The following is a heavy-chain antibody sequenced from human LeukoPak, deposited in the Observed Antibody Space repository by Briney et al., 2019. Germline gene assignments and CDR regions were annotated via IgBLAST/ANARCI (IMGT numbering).Heavy chain of an antibody. V-gene: IGHV3-74*01. CDR3: ARDQDYGDYVGDY. CDR1: GFTFSRDW. J-gene: IGHJ4*02. Sequence: GGSLRLSCAASGFTFSRDWMHWVRQVPGKGLVWVSRIDSDDGSTSYADSVRGRFTISRDNAKKTLYLQMNSLRAEDTAVYYCARDQDYGDYVGDYWGQGTLVTVSS. CDR2: IDSDDGST. D-gene: IGHD4-17*01.